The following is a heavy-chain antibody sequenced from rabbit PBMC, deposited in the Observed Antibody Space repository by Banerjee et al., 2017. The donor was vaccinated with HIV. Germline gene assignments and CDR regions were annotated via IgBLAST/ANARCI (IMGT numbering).Heavy chain of an antibody. CDR1: GFSFSSSYY. CDR3: ARAGYTGYGYARYFNL. D-gene: IGHD6-1*01. V-gene: IGHV1S45*01. J-gene: IGHJ4*01. Sequence: QEQLVESGGGLVQPEGSLTLTCTASGFSFSSSYYMCWVRQAPGKGLEWIGCINTGSSAGTYYASWVNGRFTISKTSSTTVTLQMTSLTAADTATYFCARAGYTGYGYARYFNLWGPGTLVTVS. CDR2: INTGSSAGT.